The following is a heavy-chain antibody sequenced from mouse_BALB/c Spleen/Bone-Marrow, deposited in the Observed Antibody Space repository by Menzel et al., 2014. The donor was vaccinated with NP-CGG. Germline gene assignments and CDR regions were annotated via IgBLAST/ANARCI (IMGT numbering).Heavy chain of an antibody. CDR3: ARDQGGNYFDV. V-gene: IGHV2-6-7*01. J-gene: IGHJ1*01. CDR2: IWGDGST. CDR1: GFSLTGYG. D-gene: IGHD1-1*02. Sequence: QVQLQQSGPGLVAPSQSPSIPCTVSGFSLTGYGVNWVRQPPGKGLEWLGMIWGDGSTDYNSALKSRLSISKDNSKSQVFLKMNSLQTDDTARYYCARDQGGNYFDVWGAGTTVTVSS.